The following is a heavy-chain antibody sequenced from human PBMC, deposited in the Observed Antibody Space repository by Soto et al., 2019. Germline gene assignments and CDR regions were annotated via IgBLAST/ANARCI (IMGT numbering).Heavy chain of an antibody. CDR2: ISGSGGST. CDR1: GFTFSSYA. J-gene: IGHJ4*02. V-gene: IGHV3-23*01. CDR3: AKDPLTMVATLSFIAY. D-gene: IGHD5-12*01. Sequence: PGGSLRLSCAASGFTFSSYAMSWVRQAPGKGLEWVSAISGSGGSTYYADSVKGRFTISRDNSKNTLYLQMNSLRAEDTAVYYCAKDPLTMVATLSFIAYWGQGTLVTVSS.